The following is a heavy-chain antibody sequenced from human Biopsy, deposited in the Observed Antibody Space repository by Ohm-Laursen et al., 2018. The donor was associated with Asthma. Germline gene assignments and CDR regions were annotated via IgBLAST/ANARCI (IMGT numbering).Heavy chain of an antibody. V-gene: IGHV1-69*01. J-gene: IGHJ6*02. CDR3: ARCQVGYSSGWSLLLKKIYYSGMDV. Sequence: GSSVKVSCKVPGGTFSNFAISWARQAPGQGLEWLGGIMTVFGTTNYAQKFQGRVTITADESTSTAYMEVTSLRSEDTAIYYCARCQVGYSSGWSLLLKKIYYSGMDVWGQGTAVTVSS. CDR2: IMTVFGTT. D-gene: IGHD6-19*01. CDR1: GGTFSNFA.